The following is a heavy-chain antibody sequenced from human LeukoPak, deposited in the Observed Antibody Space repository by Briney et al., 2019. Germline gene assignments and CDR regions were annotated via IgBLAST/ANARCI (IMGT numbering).Heavy chain of an antibody. V-gene: IGHV1-69*05. CDR2: IIPIFGTA. D-gene: IGHD5-12*01. CDR3: ARGYGYSGYDAGGYDAFDI. CDR1: GGTFSSYA. Sequence: GASVKVSCKASGGTFSSYAISWVRQAPGQGLEWMGGIIPIFGTANYAQKFQGRVTITTDESTSTAYMELSSLRSEDTAVYYCARGYGYSGYDAGGYDAFDIWGQGTMVTVSS. J-gene: IGHJ3*02.